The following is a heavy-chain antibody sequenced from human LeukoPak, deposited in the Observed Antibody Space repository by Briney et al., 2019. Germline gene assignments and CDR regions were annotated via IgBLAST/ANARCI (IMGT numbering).Heavy chain of an antibody. CDR2: ISSSGSEV. CDR1: GGTFSSFT. D-gene: IGHD5-12*01. CDR3: TLPRVATSDS. V-gene: IGHV3-21*01. J-gene: IGHJ4*02. Sequence: GGSLRLSCAASGGTFSSFTMNWVRQAPGKGMEWVSSISSSGSEVYYAESVKGRFTISRDNAKSSLYLQMNSLRAEDTAVYYCTLPRVATSDSWGQGTLVPVSS.